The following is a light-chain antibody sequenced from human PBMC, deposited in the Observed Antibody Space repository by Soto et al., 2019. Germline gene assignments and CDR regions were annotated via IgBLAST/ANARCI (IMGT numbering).Light chain of an antibody. CDR2: DTS. J-gene: IGLJ2*01. CDR3: LLSYSGARSVV. CDR1: TGAVTSGHY. V-gene: IGLV7-46*01. Sequence: QAVVTQEPSLTVSPGGTVTLTCGSSTGAVTSGHYPYWFQQKPSQAPRTLIYDTSNKHSWTPARFSGSLLGGKAALTLSGAQPEDEAEYYCLLSYSGARSVVFGGGTQLTVL.